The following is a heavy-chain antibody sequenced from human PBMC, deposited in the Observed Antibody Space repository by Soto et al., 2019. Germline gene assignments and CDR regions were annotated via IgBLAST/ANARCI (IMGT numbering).Heavy chain of an antibody. CDR1: GGTFSSYA. Sequence: SVKVSCKASGGTFSSYAISWVRQAPGQGLEWMGGIIPIFGTANYAQKFQGRVTITADESTSTAYMELSSLRSEDTAVYYCARDAGVATTPYYYYGMDVWGQGTAVTVSS. CDR2: IIPIFGTA. D-gene: IGHD5-12*01. CDR3: ARDAGVATTPYYYYGMDV. V-gene: IGHV1-69*13. J-gene: IGHJ6*02.